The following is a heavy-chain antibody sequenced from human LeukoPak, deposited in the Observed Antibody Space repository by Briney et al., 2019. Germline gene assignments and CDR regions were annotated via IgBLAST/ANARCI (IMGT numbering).Heavy chain of an antibody. J-gene: IGHJ6*02. D-gene: IGHD4-17*01. CDR3: AREVSYGDYYYYYYGMDV. Sequence: SEALSLTFTVAGGSISRGDYYWSWIRRPPGKGLEWIGYIYYSGSTYYNPSLKSRVTISVDTSKNQFSLKLSSVTAADTAVYYCAREVSYGDYYYYYYGMDVWGQGTTVTVSS. V-gene: IGHV4-30-4*01. CDR1: GGSISRGDYY. CDR2: IYYSGST.